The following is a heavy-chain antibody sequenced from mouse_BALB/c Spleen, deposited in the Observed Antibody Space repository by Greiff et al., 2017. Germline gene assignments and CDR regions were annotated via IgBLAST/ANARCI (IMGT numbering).Heavy chain of an antibody. CDR2: INPSNGGT. CDR1: GYTFTSYY. Sequence: QVQLKESGAELVKPGASVKLSCKASGYTFTSYYMYWVKQRPGQGLEWIGEINPSNGGTNFNEKFKSKATLTVDKSSSTAYMQLSSLTSEDSAVYYCTGGGNYQAWFAYWGQGTLVTVSA. CDR3: TGGGNYQAWFAY. D-gene: IGHD2-1*01. V-gene: IGHV1S81*02. J-gene: IGHJ3*01.